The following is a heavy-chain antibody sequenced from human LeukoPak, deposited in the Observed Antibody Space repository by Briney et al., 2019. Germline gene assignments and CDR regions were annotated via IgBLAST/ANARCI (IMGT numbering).Heavy chain of an antibody. CDR3: AREVVVVAATGNPYNWFDP. V-gene: IGHV4-59*01. D-gene: IGHD2-15*01. Sequence: SETLSLTCTVSGGSISSYYWSWIRQPPGKGLEWIGYIYYSGSTNYNPSLKSRVTISVDTSKNQFSLKLSSVTAADTAVYYCAREVVVVAATGNPYNWFDPWGQGTLVTVSS. CDR1: GGSISSYY. J-gene: IGHJ5*02. CDR2: IYYSGST.